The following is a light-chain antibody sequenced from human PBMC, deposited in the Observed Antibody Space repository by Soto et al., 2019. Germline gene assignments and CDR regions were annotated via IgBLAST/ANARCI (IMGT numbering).Light chain of an antibody. CDR1: NIGSKS. CDR2: DDS. J-gene: IGLJ2*01. V-gene: IGLV3-21*02. Sequence: SYELTQPPSVSVAPGQTARITCGGNNIGSKSVHWYQQKPGQAPVLVVYDDSDRPSGITERFSGSNSGNTATLTISRVEAGDEADYYCHVLDSSSDHDVVFGGGTKLTVL. CDR3: HVLDSSSDHDVV.